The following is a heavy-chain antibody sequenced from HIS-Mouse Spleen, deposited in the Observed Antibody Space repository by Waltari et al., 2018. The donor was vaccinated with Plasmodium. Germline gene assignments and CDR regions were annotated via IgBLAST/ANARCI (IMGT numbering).Heavy chain of an antibody. CDR3: AKLCYYGSGSYYHDAFDI. CDR2: IWYDGSNK. D-gene: IGHD3-10*01. Sequence: QVQLVESGGGVVQPGRSLRLSCTAPGFTFSSYCLPGFRQPPGKGLEWVAVIWYDGSNKYYADSVKGRFTISRDNSKNTLYLQMNSLRAEDTAVYYCAKLCYYGSGSYYHDAFDIWGQGTMVTVSS. J-gene: IGHJ3*02. CDR1: GFTFSSYC. V-gene: IGHV3-33*06.